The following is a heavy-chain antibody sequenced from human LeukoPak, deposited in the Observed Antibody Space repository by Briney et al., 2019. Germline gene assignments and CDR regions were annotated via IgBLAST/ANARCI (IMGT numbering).Heavy chain of an antibody. Sequence: SETLSLTCAVYGGSFSGNYWSWIRQPPGKRLESIGEISYRGSTNYNPSLKSRVTISVDTSKNQFSLKLSSVTAADTAVYYCARGRVFFSVGSHFWGQGTLVTVSS. CDR2: ISYRGST. D-gene: IGHD3-10*01. CDR1: GGSFSGNY. V-gene: IGHV4-34*01. CDR3: ARGRVFFSVGSHF. J-gene: IGHJ4*02.